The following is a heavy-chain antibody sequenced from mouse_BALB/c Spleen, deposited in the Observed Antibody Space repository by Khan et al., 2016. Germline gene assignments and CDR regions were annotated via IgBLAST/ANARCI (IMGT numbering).Heavy chain of an antibody. CDR2: INYSGGT. Sequence: EVQLQESGPGLVKPSQSLSLTCTVTGYSITSDYAWNWIRQFPGDKLEWMAYINYSGGTSYNPSLKSRISITRDTSKNQFFLQLNSVTAEDTATYYCAREYYGSSFFDYWGQGTLGTVSA. D-gene: IGHD1-1*01. V-gene: IGHV3-2*02. CDR3: AREYYGSSFFDY. J-gene: IGHJ3*01. CDR1: GYSITSDYA.